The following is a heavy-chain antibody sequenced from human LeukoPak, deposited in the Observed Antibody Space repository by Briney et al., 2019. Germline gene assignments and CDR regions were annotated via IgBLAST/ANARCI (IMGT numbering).Heavy chain of an antibody. Sequence: SETLSLTCTVSGGSISSYYWSWIRQPPGKGLEWIGYIYYSGSTNYNPSLKSRVTISVDTSKNQFSLKLSSVTAADTAVYYCARDYGRERWLQLSYYYMDVWGKGTTVTVSS. CDR3: ARDYGRERWLQLSYYYMDV. D-gene: IGHD5-24*01. V-gene: IGHV4-59*01. J-gene: IGHJ6*03. CDR1: GGSISSYY. CDR2: IYYSGST.